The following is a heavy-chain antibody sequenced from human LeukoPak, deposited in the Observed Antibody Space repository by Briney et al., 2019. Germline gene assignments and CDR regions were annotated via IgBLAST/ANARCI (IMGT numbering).Heavy chain of an antibody. V-gene: IGHV3-23*01. CDR3: ALHHGNYYVGRWFDP. CDR2: ISGGSSST. D-gene: IGHD3-10*02. CDR1: GFTFSSYA. J-gene: IGHJ5*02. Sequence: GGSLRLSCAASGFTFSSYAMSWVRQAPGKGLEWVSGISGGSSSTYYADSVKGRFTIPRDNSKSTLYLQMNSLRAEDTAVYYCALHHGNYYVGRWFDPWGQGTLATVSS.